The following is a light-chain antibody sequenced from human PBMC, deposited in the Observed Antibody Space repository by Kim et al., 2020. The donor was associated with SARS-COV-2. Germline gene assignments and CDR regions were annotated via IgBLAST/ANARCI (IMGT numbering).Light chain of an antibody. CDR2: GKN. CDR3: NSRDSSGNHLV. CDR1: SLRSYY. Sequence: LGQTVRITCQGYSLRSYYASWYQQKPGQAPVLVIYGKNNRPSGIPDRFSGSSSGNTASLTITGAQAEDEADYYCNSRDSSGNHLVFGGGTKLTVL. J-gene: IGLJ2*01. V-gene: IGLV3-19*01.